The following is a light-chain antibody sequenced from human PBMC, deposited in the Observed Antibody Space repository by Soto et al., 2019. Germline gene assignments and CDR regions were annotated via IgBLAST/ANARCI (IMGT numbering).Light chain of an antibody. J-gene: IGKJ1*01. Sequence: EIVLPQSPATLSLSAGERASLSCRASQSIGNSLAWYQHKPGEAPRLLMYDVSNRATGIPDRFSGSGSGTDFTLTISRLEPEDVAVYYCQQYGSSSWTFGQGTKVDIK. CDR3: QQYGSSSWT. CDR1: QSIGNS. V-gene: IGKV3-20*01. CDR2: DVS.